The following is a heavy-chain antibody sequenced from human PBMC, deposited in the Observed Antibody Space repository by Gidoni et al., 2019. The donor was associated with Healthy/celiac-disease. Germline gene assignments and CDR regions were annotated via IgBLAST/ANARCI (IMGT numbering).Heavy chain of an antibody. Sequence: EVQLVESGGGLVQPGRSLRLSCAASGFTFADYAMHWVRQAPGKGLEWVSGISWNSGSIGYADSVKGRFTISRDNAKNSLYLQMNSLRAEDTALYYCAKEALYSGSYTIDYWGQGTLVTVSS. CDR2: ISWNSGSI. CDR1: GFTFADYA. J-gene: IGHJ4*02. D-gene: IGHD1-26*01. V-gene: IGHV3-9*01. CDR3: AKEALYSGSYTIDY.